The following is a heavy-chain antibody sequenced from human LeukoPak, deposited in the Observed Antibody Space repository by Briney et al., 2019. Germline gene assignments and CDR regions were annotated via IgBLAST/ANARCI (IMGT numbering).Heavy chain of an antibody. CDR3: ARDLSGSYHMYYFDY. CDR1: GYSFTNYY. J-gene: IGHJ4*02. Sequence: ASVKLSCKTSGYSFTNYYMHWARQAPGQGLEWMGMINPRGGTTSQPQKFQGRVTMTRDTSTSTVYMELSSLRSEDTAVYFCARDLSGSYHMYYFDYWGQGTLVTVSS. D-gene: IGHD1-26*01. CDR2: INPRGGTT. V-gene: IGHV1-46*01.